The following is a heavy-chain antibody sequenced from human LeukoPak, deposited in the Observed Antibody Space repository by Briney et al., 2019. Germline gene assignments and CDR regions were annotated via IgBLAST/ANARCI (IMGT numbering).Heavy chain of an antibody. CDR3: TRVAGSGSVD. J-gene: IGHJ4*02. Sequence: GGSLRLSCAASGFTFSSYSMNWVRQAPGKGLEWVSHISSSGSAKYYADSVKGRFTISRDNAKNTLHLQMNSLRAEDTAVYYCTRVAGSGSVDWGQGTLVTVSS. CDR2: ISSSGSAK. CDR1: GFTFSSYS. V-gene: IGHV3-48*04. D-gene: IGHD1-26*01.